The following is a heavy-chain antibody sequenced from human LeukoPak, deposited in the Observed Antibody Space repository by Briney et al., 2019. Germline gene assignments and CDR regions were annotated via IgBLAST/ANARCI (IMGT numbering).Heavy chain of an antibody. CDR3: ATYYYDSSEEYFQH. V-gene: IGHV1-69*06. D-gene: IGHD3-22*01. CDR2: IIPIFGTA. Sequence: SVKVSCKASGGTFSSYAISWVRQAPGQGLEWMGRIIPIFGTANYAQKFQGRVTIAADKSTSTAYMELSSLRSEDTAVYYCATYYYDSSEEYFQHWGQGTLVTVSS. J-gene: IGHJ1*01. CDR1: GGTFSSYA.